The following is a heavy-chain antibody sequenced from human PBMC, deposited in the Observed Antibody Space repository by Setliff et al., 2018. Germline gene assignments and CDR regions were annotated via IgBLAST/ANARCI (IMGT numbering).Heavy chain of an antibody. J-gene: IGHJ4*02. CDR2: INPNSGGA. Sequence: GASVKVSCKASGYTFSGYYMHWVRQAPGQGLEWMGWINPNSGGANYAQKFQGRVTMTRDTSISTGYMELSRLRSDDTAVYYCVRVTSGRLDFDYWGQGTPVTVSS. CDR3: VRVTSGRLDFDY. D-gene: IGHD6-19*01. V-gene: IGHV1-2*02. CDR1: GYTFSGYY.